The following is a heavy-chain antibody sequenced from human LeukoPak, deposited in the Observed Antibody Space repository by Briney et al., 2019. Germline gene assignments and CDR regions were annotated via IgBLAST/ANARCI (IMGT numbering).Heavy chain of an antibody. CDR1: GYTLTELS. D-gene: IGHD1-26*01. CDR2: FDPEDGET. CDR3: ATSTPYKGGSSGGWFDP. J-gene: IGHJ5*02. Sequence: ASVKVSCKVSGYTLTELSMHWVRQAPGKGFEWMGGFDPEDGETIYAQKFQGRVTMTEDTSTDTAYMELSSLRSEDTAVYYCATSTPYKGGSSGGWFDPWGQGTLVTVSS. V-gene: IGHV1-24*01.